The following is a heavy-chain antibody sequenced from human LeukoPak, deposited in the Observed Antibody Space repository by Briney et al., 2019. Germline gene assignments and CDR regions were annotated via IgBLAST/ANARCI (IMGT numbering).Heavy chain of an antibody. V-gene: IGHV4-59*11. J-gene: IGHJ6*02. Sequence: SETLSLTCTVSGGSINDHAWCWIRQPPGRGQEGIGCGYYTGCSEYNASLRSRLTISTDTSNNQLSLKVTSVTAADTAIYSCARLSRIATAGAYSYHSLDIWGQGTTVTVSS. CDR3: ARLSRIATAGAYSYHSLDI. CDR2: GYYTGCS. D-gene: IGHD6-13*01. CDR1: GGSINDHA.